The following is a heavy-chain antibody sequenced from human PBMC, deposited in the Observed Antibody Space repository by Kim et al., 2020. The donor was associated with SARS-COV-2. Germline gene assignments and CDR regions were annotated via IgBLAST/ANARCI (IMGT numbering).Heavy chain of an antibody. Sequence: YTPSLKSRVTRSMDTAKNQFSLKLSSVSAEDTAVYYCARRGYTYGHGRFDPWGQGTLVTVSS. D-gene: IGHD5-18*01. V-gene: IGHV4-39*01. CDR3: ARRGYTYGHGRFDP. J-gene: IGHJ5*02.